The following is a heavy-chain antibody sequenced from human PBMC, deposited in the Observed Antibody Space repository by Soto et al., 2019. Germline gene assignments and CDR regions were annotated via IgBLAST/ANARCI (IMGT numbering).Heavy chain of an antibody. CDR1: GFTFSSYG. CDR2: ISYNGIKK. J-gene: IGHJ6*03. CDR3: AKEGLVRGVPTLYYMDV. D-gene: IGHD3-10*01. Sequence: QVQLVESGGGVVQPGRSLRLSCAASGFTFSSYGVHWVRQAPGKGLEWVAVISYNGIKKYYADSVKGRFSISRDNSKNTLYLQMNSLRGEDKAVYYCAKEGLVRGVPTLYYMDVWGKGTTVTVSS. V-gene: IGHV3-30*18.